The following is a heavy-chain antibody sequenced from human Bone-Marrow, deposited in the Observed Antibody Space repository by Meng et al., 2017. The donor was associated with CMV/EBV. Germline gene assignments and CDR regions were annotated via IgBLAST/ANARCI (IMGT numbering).Heavy chain of an antibody. CDR3: AKPRGVTIFGVVTKVPFDY. V-gene: IGHV3-53*01. Sequence: GEPLKIPCAASGFTVSSNYMSWVRQAPGKGLEWVSVIYSGGSTYYADSVKGRFTISRDNSKNTLYLQMNSLRAEDTAVYYCAKPRGVTIFGVVTKVPFDYWGQGTLVTVSS. CDR2: IYSGGST. CDR1: GFTVSSNY. J-gene: IGHJ4*02. D-gene: IGHD3-3*01.